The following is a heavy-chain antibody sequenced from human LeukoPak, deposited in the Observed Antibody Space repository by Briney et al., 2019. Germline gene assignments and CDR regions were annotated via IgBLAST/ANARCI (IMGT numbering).Heavy chain of an antibody. D-gene: IGHD2-2*01. J-gene: IGHJ5*02. Sequence: ASVKVSCKASGYTFTGYYMHWVRQAPGQGLQWMGWINPNSGGTNYAQKFQGRVTMTRDTSISTAYMELSRLRSDDTAVYYCARGRKICNSTSCYEMWWFDPWGQGTLVTVSS. CDR1: GYTFTGYY. CDR2: INPNSGGT. V-gene: IGHV1-2*02. CDR3: ARGRKICNSTSCYEMWWFDP.